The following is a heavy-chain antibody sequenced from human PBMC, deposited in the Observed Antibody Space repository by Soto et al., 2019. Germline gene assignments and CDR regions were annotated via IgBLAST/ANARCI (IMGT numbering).Heavy chain of an antibody. CDR1: GFTFPEYP. J-gene: IGHJ6*02. V-gene: IGHV3-9*01. CDR2: ISSDGDTI. Sequence: EVQLIESGGGWVKPGTSLRVSGEPPGFTFPEYPMHWFRKAPGKGLGWFSGISSDGDTIAYADAVQGRFTVFRDNAKNSLYLQMNSLRAEDTALYYCTKGGYDLIYYFGMDVWGQGTTVTVSS. D-gene: IGHD5-12*01. CDR3: TKGGYDLIYYFGMDV.